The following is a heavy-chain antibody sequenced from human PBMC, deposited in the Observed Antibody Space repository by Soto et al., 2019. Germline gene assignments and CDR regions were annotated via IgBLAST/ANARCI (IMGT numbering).Heavy chain of an antibody. J-gene: IGHJ2*01. D-gene: IGHD3-10*02. Sequence: GKGLEWVSSISGSGSGTYYADSVKGRFTITSDNSKNTLYLQVNSLTAEDTAFFFQAEDGIRGVRSVSAFLLNRSSDL. V-gene: IGHV3-23*01. CDR2: ISGSGSGT. CDR3: AEDGIRGVRSVSAFLLNRSSDL.